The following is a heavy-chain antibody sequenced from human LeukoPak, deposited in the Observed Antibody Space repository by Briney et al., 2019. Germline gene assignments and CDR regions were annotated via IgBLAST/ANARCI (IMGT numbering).Heavy chain of an antibody. CDR1: GFTFGDYA. CDR2: IRSKAYGGTT. V-gene: IGHV3-49*03. D-gene: IGHD5-12*01. J-gene: IGHJ4*02. CDR3: SREWGLRLRGEVDC. Sequence: SGGSLRLSCTASGFTFGDYAMSWFRQAPGKGLEWVGFIRSKAYGGTTEYAASVKGRFTSSRDDSKSIAYLQMNSLKTEDTAVYYCSREWGLRLRGEVDCWGQGTLVTVSS.